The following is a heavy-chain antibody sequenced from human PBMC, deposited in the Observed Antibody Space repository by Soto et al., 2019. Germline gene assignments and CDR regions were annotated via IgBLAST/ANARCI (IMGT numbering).Heavy chain of an antibody. CDR2: ISYDGSNK. D-gene: IGHD5-12*01. J-gene: IGHJ4*02. CDR3: ARDGPKVAGPFDY. CDR1: GFTFSSYA. Sequence: QVQLVESGGGVVQPGRSLRLSCAASGFTFSSYAMHWVRQAPGKGLEWVAVISYDGSNKYYADSVKGRFTISRDNSKNTLYLQMNSLRAEDTAVYYCARDGPKVAGPFDYWGQGTLVTVSS. V-gene: IGHV3-30-3*01.